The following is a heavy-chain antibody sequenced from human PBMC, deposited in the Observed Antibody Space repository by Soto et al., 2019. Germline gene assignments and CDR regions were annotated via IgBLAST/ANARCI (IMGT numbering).Heavy chain of an antibody. CDR2: INSDGSST. D-gene: IGHD3-22*01. CDR3: SSSGSPDAFDI. V-gene: IGHV3-74*01. J-gene: IGHJ3*02. Sequence: PGGSLRLSCAASGFTFSSYWMHWVRQAPGKGLVWVSRINSDGSSTSYADSVKGRFTVSRDNAKNTLYLQMNSLRAEDTAVYYCSSSGSPDAFDIWGQGTTVTVSS. CDR1: GFTFSSYW.